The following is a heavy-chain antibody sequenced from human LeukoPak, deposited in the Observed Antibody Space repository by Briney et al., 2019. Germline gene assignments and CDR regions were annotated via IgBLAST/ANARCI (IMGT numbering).Heavy chain of an antibody. CDR3: ARDNGNYGDYGGPDYYYYGMDV. J-gene: IGHJ6*02. CDR2: IYYSGST. Sequence: NPSQTLSLTCTVSGGSISSGGYYWSWIRQHPGKGLEWIGYIYYSGSTNYNPSLKSRVTISVDTSKNQFSLKLSSVTAADTAVYYCARDNGNYGDYGGPDYYYYGMDVWGQGTTVTVSS. D-gene: IGHD4-17*01. CDR1: GGSISSGGYY. V-gene: IGHV4-31*03.